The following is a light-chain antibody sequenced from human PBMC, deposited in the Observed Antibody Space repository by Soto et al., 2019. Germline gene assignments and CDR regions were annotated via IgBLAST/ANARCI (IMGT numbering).Light chain of an antibody. V-gene: IGLV1-44*01. CDR1: SSNIGSNT. CDR3: AAWDDSLDGHVL. Sequence: QAVVTQPPSASGTPGQRVTISCSGSSSNIGSNTVNWYQHLPGTAPKLLIYNNDQRPSGVPDRFSGSKSGTSASLAISGLQSEDEADYYCAAWDDSLDGHVLFGGGTKLTVL. J-gene: IGLJ2*01. CDR2: NND.